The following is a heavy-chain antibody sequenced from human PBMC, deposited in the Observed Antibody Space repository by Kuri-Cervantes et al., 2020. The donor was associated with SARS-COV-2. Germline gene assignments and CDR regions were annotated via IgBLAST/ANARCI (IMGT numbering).Heavy chain of an antibody. CDR3: TSGRIADRLGAFDI. J-gene: IGHJ3*02. CDR2: IKSKPDGGAT. V-gene: IGHV3-15*01. D-gene: IGHD2-21*01. Sequence: ETLSLTCTVSGYSISSGYYWGWIRQPPGKGLEWVGRIKSKPDGGATEYAAPVKGRFTFSRDDSKNTLYLQMNSLKTEDTAVYYCTSGRIADRLGAFDIWGQGTMVTVSS. CDR1: GYSISSGYY.